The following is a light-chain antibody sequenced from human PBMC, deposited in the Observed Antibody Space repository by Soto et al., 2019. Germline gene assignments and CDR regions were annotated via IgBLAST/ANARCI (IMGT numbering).Light chain of an antibody. CDR2: AAS. J-gene: IGKJ3*01. V-gene: IGKV1-12*01. CDR3: QEANSVSCN. CDR1: QGVDSW. Sequence: DIQMTQSPSSVSASVGVRVTITCRASQGVDSWFAWYQHKPWKAPKLLISAASSLQNGVPSRFSGSGSGTDITLTIRSLEPEGVAPYYWQEANSVSCNFGLGTKVDSK.